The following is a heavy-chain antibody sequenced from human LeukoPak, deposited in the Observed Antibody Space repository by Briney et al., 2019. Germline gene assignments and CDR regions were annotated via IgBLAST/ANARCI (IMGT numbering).Heavy chain of an antibody. CDR2: IYHSGST. CDR1: GGSTSSGGYS. J-gene: IGHJ3*02. D-gene: IGHD3-9*01. V-gene: IGHV4-30-2*01. Sequence: PSQTLSLTCAVSGGSTSSGGYSWSWIRQPPGKGLEWIGYIYHSGSTYYNPSLKSRVTISVDRSKNQFSLKLSSVTAADTAVYYCARGNPLRYFDWLSPGAFDIWGQGTMVTVSS. CDR3: ARGNPLRYFDWLSPGAFDI.